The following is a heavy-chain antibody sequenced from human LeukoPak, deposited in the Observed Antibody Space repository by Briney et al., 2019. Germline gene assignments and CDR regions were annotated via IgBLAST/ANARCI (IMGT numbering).Heavy chain of an antibody. V-gene: IGHV4-39*01. CDR3: ARHPKFNGWFHMDH. D-gene: IGHD6-19*01. CDR1: GGSIPGNYF. J-gene: IGHJ4*02. Sequence: SETLSLTCVVSGGSIPGNYFWGWIRRPPGKGLEWIGNIHYSGTTYYNPSLKSRVTISADTSNNRFSLNLTSATAADTAIYYCARHPKFNGWFHMDHWGQGALVTVSS. CDR2: IHYSGTT.